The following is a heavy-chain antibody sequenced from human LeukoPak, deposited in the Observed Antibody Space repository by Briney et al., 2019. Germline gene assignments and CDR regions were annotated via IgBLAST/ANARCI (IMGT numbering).Heavy chain of an antibody. CDR1: GFTFTRHG. Sequence: GGSLRLSCAASGFTFTRHGMHWVRQAPAKGLEWVALGRYDGSEKYYADYVKGRFTISRDDSRNTVFLQMNSLTAEDTAVYYCAKGSFYCTSSSCPQYYYYMDVWGKGTTVTVSS. D-gene: IGHD2-2*01. CDR2: GRYDGSEK. V-gene: IGHV3-30*02. CDR3: AKGSFYCTSSSCPQYYYYMDV. J-gene: IGHJ6*03.